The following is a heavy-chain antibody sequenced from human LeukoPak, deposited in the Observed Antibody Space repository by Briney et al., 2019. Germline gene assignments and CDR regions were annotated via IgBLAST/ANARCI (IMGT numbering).Heavy chain of an antibody. J-gene: IGHJ4*02. CDR1: GYRFTSYD. D-gene: IGHD3-3*01. CDR2: ISTYTGNT. CDR3: ARDQKSGLEVLWRY. V-gene: IGHV1-18*04. Sequence: ASVKVSCRASGYRFTSYDISWVRQAPGQGLQWMGVISTYTGNTNYAQSFLDRVTMTTDTSTSTVYMELRSLTSDDTAVYYCARDQKSGLEVLWRYWGQGTLVTVSS.